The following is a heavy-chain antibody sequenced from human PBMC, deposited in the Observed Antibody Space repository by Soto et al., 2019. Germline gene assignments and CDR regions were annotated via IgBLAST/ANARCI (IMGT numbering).Heavy chain of an antibody. D-gene: IGHD2-15*01. CDR1: GFTVSSYA. J-gene: IGHJ3*02. Sequence: GSVRLSCAASGFTVSSYARSWVRQAPGKGLEWVSAISGSGGSTYYADSVKDRFTISRDNSKNTLYLQMNSLRAEDTAVYYCAKDSSDCSGGSCYGAFDIWGQGTMVTVSS. CDR2: ISGSGGST. CDR3: AKDSSDCSGGSCYGAFDI. V-gene: IGHV3-23*01.